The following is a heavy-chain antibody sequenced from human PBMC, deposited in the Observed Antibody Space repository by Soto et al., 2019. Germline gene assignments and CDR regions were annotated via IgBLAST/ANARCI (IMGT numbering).Heavy chain of an antibody. Sequence: QAAGSPGLACTDSRFTLGNYAMSWVRQSQEKGLEWISFIRNKAYRGTTRYAASVRGRFTISRDDSKSIAYLQMNSLKTEDTAVYYCTRGDMAGNDYWGQGTLVTVSS. CDR1: RFTLGNYA. V-gene: IGHV3-49*04. CDR3: TRGDMAGNDY. J-gene: IGHJ4*02. D-gene: IGHD2-15*01. CDR2: IRNKAYRGTT.